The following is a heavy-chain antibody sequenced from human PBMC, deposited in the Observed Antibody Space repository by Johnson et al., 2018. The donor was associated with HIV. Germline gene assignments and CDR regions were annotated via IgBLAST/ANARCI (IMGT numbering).Heavy chain of an antibody. J-gene: IGHJ3*02. D-gene: IGHD2-2*01. CDR1: GFTFSSYA. CDR3: ARRSITSDGFDI. Sequence: QVQLVESGGGLIQPGGSMKLSCAASGFTFSSYAMHWVRQAPGKGLDWVAVISYDGSNKYYADSVKGRFTISRDNSKNTLYLQMNSLRAGDTAVYYCARRSITSDGFDIWGQGTMVTVSS. CDR2: ISYDGSNK. V-gene: IGHV3-30-3*01.